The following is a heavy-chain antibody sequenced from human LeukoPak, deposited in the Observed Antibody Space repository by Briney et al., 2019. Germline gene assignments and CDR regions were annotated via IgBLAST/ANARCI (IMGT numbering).Heavy chain of an antibody. CDR1: GFTFSIHG. Sequence: GGSLRLSCAASGFTFSIHGMNWVRQAPGEGLEWVSGIGPSGVITYYADSVKGGFTISRDNYKSTVYLQMNSLRADDTAVYYCAKDDAWLQFDDWGQGTLVTVSS. J-gene: IGHJ4*02. V-gene: IGHV3-23*01. D-gene: IGHD5-24*01. CDR3: AKDDAWLQFDD. CDR2: IGPSGVIT.